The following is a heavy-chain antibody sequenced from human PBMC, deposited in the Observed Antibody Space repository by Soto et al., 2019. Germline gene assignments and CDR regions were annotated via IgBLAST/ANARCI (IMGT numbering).Heavy chain of an antibody. Sequence: EVQLVESGGGLVQPGGSLRLSCEASGFTFRNYDMHWVRQGIGKGLEWVSGISAAGDPDYADSVEGRFTISRENAQNSFFLQMNSLRVGDTAVYYCARTDRDFYGLDVWGQGTTVIVSS. CDR2: ISAAGDP. V-gene: IGHV3-13*05. J-gene: IGHJ6*02. CDR3: ARTDRDFYGLDV. CDR1: GFTFRNYD.